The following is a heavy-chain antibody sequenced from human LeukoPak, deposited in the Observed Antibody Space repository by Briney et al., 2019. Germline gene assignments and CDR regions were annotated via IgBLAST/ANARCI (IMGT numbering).Heavy chain of an antibody. J-gene: IGHJ3*02. CDR3: ARDYGSGSYYAFDI. Sequence: SETLSLTCTVSGGSISSSSYYWGWIRQPPGKGLEWIGRIYTSGSTNYNPSLKSRVTISVDTSKNQFSLKLSSVTAADTAVYYCARDYGSGSYYAFDIWGQGTMVTVSS. D-gene: IGHD3-10*01. CDR2: IYTSGST. V-gene: IGHV4-39*07. CDR1: GGSISSSSYY.